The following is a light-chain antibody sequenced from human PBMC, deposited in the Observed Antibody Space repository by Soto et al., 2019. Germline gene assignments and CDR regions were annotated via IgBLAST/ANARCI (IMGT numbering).Light chain of an antibody. CDR2: DTS. Sequence: IQMTQSPSSLSASVGDRVTITCQASQDIRNYLNWYQQKPGKAPKLLIYDTSTLEPGVPSRFSGSGTATDFTLTISSLQPEDMATYYCQQYDSLPLSFGPGTQVDV. CDR3: QQYDSLPLS. J-gene: IGKJ3*01. CDR1: QDIRNY. V-gene: IGKV1-33*01.